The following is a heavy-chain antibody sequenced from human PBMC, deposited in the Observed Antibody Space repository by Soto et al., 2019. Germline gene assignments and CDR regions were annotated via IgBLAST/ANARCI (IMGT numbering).Heavy chain of an antibody. CDR1: GGSVSNSDNY. D-gene: IGHD4-4*01. V-gene: IGHV4-30-4*01. CDR3: AAYCSITNCPGGH. Sequence: QVQLQESGPGLVKPSQTLSLTCTVSGGSVSNSDNYWTWIRQTPGKGLEWIGYIFNRRNTNYNPSLESRLSMSVDTSKNQFSLRLTSVTAADTAVYYCAAYCSITNCPGGHWGQGTLVTVSS. J-gene: IGHJ4*02. CDR2: IFNRRNT.